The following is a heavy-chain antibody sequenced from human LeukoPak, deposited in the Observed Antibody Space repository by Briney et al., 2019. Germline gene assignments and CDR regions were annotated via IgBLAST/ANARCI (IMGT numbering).Heavy chain of an antibody. CDR2: ISVSGGST. V-gene: IGHV3-23*01. J-gene: IGHJ5*02. Sequence: GGSLRLSCAASGFTFSSYVMRWVRQAPGKGLEWVSGISVSGGSTYYADSVKGRFTISRDNSKNTLFLQMNSLRVEDTAVYYCAKGNMAMASWGQGTLVTVSS. CDR1: GFTFSSYV. CDR3: AKGNMAMAS. D-gene: IGHD2/OR15-2a*01.